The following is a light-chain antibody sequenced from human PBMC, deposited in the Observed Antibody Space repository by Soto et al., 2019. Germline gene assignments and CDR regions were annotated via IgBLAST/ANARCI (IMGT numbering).Light chain of an antibody. CDR2: LNSDGSH. Sequence: QSVLTQSPSASASLGASVKLTCTLSSGQNSYAIAWHQQQPEKGPRYLMKLNSDGSHSKGDGIPDRFSGSSSGAERYLTISSLQSEDEADYYCQTWGTGIVVFGGGTKLTVL. V-gene: IGLV4-69*01. CDR3: QTWGTGIVV. J-gene: IGLJ2*01. CDR1: SGQNSYA.